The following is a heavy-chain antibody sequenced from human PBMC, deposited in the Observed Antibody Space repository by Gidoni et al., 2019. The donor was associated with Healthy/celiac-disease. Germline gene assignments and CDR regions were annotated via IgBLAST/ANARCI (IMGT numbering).Heavy chain of an antibody. V-gene: IGHV3-48*03. J-gene: IGHJ6*02. CDR1: GFTFSSYE. CDR2: ISSSGSTI. Sequence: EVQLVASGGGLVQPGGSLRLSCAASGFTFSSYEMNWVRQAPGKGLEWVSYISSSGSTIYYADSVKGRFTISRDNAKNSLYLQMNSLRAEDTAVYYCARESIAAVYYYYGMDVWGQGTTVTVSS. CDR3: ARESIAAVYYYYGMDV. D-gene: IGHD6-6*01.